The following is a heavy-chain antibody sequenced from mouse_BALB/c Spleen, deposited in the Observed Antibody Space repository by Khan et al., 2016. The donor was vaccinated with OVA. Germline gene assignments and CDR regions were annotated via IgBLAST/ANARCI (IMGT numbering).Heavy chain of an antibody. V-gene: IGHV3-2*02. CDR3: ARDGSRYNYAMDY. Sequence: VQLKESGPGLVKPSQSLSLTCTVTGYSITSDYAWNWIRQFPGNKLEWMGYINYSGRTNYNPALKSRISITRDTSKNQFFLQLNSVTTADTATYYCARDGSRYNYAMDYWGQGTSVTVSS. CDR1: GYSITSDYA. CDR2: INYSGRT. D-gene: IGHD1-1*01. J-gene: IGHJ4*01.